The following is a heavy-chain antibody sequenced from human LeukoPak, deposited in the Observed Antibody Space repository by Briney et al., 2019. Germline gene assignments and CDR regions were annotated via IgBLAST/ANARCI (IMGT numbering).Heavy chain of an antibody. D-gene: IGHD5-24*01. CDR3: AREWPLEMATRAFDL. CDR1: GGTFSSYA. V-gene: IGHV1-69*01. Sequence: SVKVSCKASGGTFSSYAISWVRQAPGQGLEWMGGIIPIFGTANYAQKFQGRVTITADESTSTAYMKLSSLRSEDTAVYYCAREWPLEMATRAFDLWGRGTLVTVSS. J-gene: IGHJ2*01. CDR2: IIPIFGTA.